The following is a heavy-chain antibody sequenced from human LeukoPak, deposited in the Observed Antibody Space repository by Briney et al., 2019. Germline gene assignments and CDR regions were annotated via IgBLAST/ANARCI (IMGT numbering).Heavy chain of an antibody. J-gene: IGHJ3*02. Sequence: GGSLRLSCAASGFTFNHFAMSWVRQAPGKGLEWVSTVSSPAGTTYYADSVKGRFTISRDNSKNTLYLQMSNLRAEAAALYYCARVSSIVGHTPDIWGQGTMVTVS. CDR2: VSSPAGTT. CDR1: GFTFNHFA. CDR3: ARVSSIVGHTPDI. D-gene: IGHD1-26*01. V-gene: IGHV3-23*01.